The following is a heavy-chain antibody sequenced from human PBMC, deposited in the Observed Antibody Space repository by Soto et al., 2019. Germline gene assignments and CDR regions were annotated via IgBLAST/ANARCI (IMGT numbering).Heavy chain of an antibody. CDR3: ARDYSGSSNAFDI. J-gene: IGHJ3*02. D-gene: IGHD1-26*01. CDR2: IYYSGST. V-gene: IGHV4-31*03. CDR1: GGSISSGGYY. Sequence: SETLSLTCTVSGGSISSGGYYWSWIRQHPGKGLEWIGYIYYSGSTYYNPSLKSRVTISVDTSKNQFSLKLSSVTAADTAVYYCARDYSGSSNAFDIWGQGTMVTVSS.